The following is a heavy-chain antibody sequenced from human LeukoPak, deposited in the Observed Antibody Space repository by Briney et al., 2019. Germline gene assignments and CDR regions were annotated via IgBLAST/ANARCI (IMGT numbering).Heavy chain of an antibody. J-gene: IGHJ4*02. CDR2: INHTGST. CDR1: GGSLSGAY. CDR3: ARGPVRLARPFDY. V-gene: IGHV4-34*01. D-gene: IGHD3-9*01. Sequence: NPSETLSLTCSVQGGSLSGAYWTWIRQPPGKGLEWIGEINHTGSTNYNPSLKSRVTMSADTPKNQFSLNLTSVTAADTAVYYCARGPVRLARPFDYWGQGTLVTVSS.